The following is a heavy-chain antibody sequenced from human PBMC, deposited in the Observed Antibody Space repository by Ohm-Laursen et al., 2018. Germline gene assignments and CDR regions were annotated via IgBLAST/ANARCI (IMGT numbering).Heavy chain of an antibody. Sequence: SLRLSCTASGFTFSSYWMTWVRQAPGKELEWVANIKEDGSQKNYVDSVKGRFTISRDNANNFLYLQMNSLRAEDTAAYYCARDISPVIVGVAFDVFDIWGQGTMVTVSS. D-gene: IGHD1-26*01. J-gene: IGHJ3*02. CDR1: GFTFSSYW. V-gene: IGHV3-7*01. CDR3: ARDISPVIVGVAFDVFDI. CDR2: IKEDGSQK.